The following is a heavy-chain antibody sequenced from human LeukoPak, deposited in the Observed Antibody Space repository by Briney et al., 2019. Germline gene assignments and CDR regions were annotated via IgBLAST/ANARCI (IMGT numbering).Heavy chain of an antibody. J-gene: IGHJ4*02. CDR1: GFTFSSCG. Sequence: PGRSLRLSCAASGFTFSSCGMHWVRQAPGKGLEWVAVISYDGSNKYYADSVKGRFTISRDNSKNTLYLQMNSLRAEDTAVYYCATGLGESFDYWGQGTLVTVSS. CDR2: ISYDGSNK. V-gene: IGHV3-30*03. CDR3: ATGLGESFDY. D-gene: IGHD3-10*01.